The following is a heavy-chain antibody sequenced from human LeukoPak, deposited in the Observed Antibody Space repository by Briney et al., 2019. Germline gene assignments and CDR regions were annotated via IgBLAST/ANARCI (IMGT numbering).Heavy chain of an antibody. CDR1: GGTFSSYA. J-gene: IGHJ4*02. D-gene: IGHD2-2*01. CDR3: ARGYCSSTSCRFDY. Sequence: ASVKVSCKASGGTFSSYAISWVRQAPGQGLEWMGWISAYNGNTNYAQKLQGRVTMTTDTSTSTAYMELRSLRSDDTAVYYCARGYCSSTSCRFDYWGQGTLVTVSS. CDR2: ISAYNGNT. V-gene: IGHV1-18*01.